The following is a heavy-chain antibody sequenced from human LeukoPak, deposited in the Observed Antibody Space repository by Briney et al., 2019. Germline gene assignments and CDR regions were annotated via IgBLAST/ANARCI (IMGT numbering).Heavy chain of an antibody. D-gene: IGHD2-2*02. CDR1: SGSISNYD. CDR2: IYTSGST. Sequence: PSETLSLTCTVSSGSISNYDWSWIRQPAGKGLEWIGRIYTSGSTNYNPSLKSRVTMSVDTSKKQFSLKLSSVTAADTAVYYCARVGSLHCSSTSCYRDVDYWGQGTLVTISS. J-gene: IGHJ4*02. CDR3: ARVGSLHCSSTSCYRDVDY. V-gene: IGHV4-4*07.